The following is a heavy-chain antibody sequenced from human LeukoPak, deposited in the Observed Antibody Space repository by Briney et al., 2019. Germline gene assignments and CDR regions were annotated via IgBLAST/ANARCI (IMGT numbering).Heavy chain of an antibody. V-gene: IGHV1-24*01. J-gene: IGHJ4*02. Sequence: ASVKVSCKVSGYTLTELSMHWVRQAPGIGLEWMGGFDPEDGETIYAQKFQGRVTMTEDTSTDTAYMELSSLRSEDTAVYYCATATRGYSGYDYFPTPDQTIPYYFDYWGQGTLVTVSS. CDR3: ATATRGYSGYDYFPTPDQTIPYYFDY. CDR2: FDPEDGET. CDR1: GYTLTELS. D-gene: IGHD5-12*01.